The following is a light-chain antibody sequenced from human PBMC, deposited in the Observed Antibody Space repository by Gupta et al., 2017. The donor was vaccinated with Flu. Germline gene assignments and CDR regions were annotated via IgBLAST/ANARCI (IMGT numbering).Light chain of an antibody. V-gene: IGLV2-14*01. CDR2: EVS. CDR1: SSDVGGYNY. J-gene: IGLJ2*01. Sequence: QSALTQPASVSGSPGQSITISCTGTSSDVGGYNYVSWYQQHPGKAPKLMMYEVSNRPSGVSNRFSGSKSGNTASLTITGLQADDEAEYYCSSYKSSRTPVVFGGGTKLTVL. CDR3: SSYKSSRTPVV.